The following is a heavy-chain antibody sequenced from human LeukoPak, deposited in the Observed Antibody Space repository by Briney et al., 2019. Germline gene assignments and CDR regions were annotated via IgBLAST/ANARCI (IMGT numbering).Heavy chain of an antibody. J-gene: IGHJ3*02. V-gene: IGHV4-61*02. CDR3: ARGSELPDAFDI. D-gene: IGHD1-7*01. Sequence: SQTLSLTCTVSGGSISSGSYYWSWIRQPAGKGLEWIGRIYTSGSTNYNPSLKSRVTISVDTSKNQFSLKLSSVTAADTAVYYCARGSELPDAFDIWGQGTMVTVSS. CDR1: GGSISSGSYY. CDR2: IYTSGST.